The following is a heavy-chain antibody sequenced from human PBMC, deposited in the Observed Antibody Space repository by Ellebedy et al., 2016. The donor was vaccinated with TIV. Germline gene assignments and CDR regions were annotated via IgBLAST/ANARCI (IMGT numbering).Heavy chain of an antibody. CDR2: INTNTGNP. V-gene: IGHV7-4-1*02. D-gene: IGHD6-13*01. J-gene: IGHJ2*01. CDR1: GYSFINYA. CDR3: SRAAAAGFFWYFDL. Sequence: AASVKVSCKASGYSFINYAMNWVRQAPGQGLEWKGWINTNTGNPTYAQGFTGRFVFSLDTSVSTAYLHISSLKAEDTAIYYCSRAAAAGFFWYFDLWGRGTLVTVSS.